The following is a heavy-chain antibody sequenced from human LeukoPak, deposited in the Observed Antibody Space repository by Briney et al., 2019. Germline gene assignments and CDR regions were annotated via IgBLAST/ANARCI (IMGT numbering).Heavy chain of an antibody. Sequence: GGSLTLSCAASGFTFSSYGMHWFRQAPGPGLERVSVISYYGSNKYYSDSVKGRFTISRDNSKNTLYLQMNSLRAEDPALYYRAKDSPFVAAIVATTPLAYWGQGTLVTVSS. CDR3: AKDSPFVAAIVATTPLAY. J-gene: IGHJ4*02. CDR2: ISYYGSNK. D-gene: IGHD5-12*01. CDR1: GFTFSSYG. V-gene: IGHV3-30*18.